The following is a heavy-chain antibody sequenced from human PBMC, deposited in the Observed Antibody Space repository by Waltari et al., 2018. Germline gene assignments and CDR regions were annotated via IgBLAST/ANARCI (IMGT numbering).Heavy chain of an antibody. Sequence: QVQLQESGPGLVKPSETLSLTCTVSGGSISSHYWSWIRQPPGKGLEWIGYIYYSGSTNDNPSLKSRVTISVDTSKNQFSLKLSSVTAADTAVYYCAGNYYGSGSYIYWGQGTLVTVSS. CDR2: IYYSGST. CDR3: AGNYYGSGSYIY. J-gene: IGHJ4*02. V-gene: IGHV4-59*11. CDR1: GGSISSHY. D-gene: IGHD3-10*01.